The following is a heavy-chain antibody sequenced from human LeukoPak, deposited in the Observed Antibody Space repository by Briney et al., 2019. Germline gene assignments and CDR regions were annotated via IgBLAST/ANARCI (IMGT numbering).Heavy chain of an antibody. V-gene: IGHV3-23*01. Sequence: PGGSLRLSCAASGFTFSSYAMSWVRQAPGKGLEWVSAISGSGGSTYYADSVKGRFTTSRDNSKNTLYLQMNSLRAEDTAVYYCAKGELNWGFAMDVWGKGTTVTVSS. CDR3: AKGELNWGFAMDV. CDR2: ISGSGGST. D-gene: IGHD7-27*01. J-gene: IGHJ6*03. CDR1: GFTFSSYA.